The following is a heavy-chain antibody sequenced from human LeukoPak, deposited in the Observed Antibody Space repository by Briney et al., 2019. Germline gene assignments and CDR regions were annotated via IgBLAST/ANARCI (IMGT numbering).Heavy chain of an antibody. V-gene: IGHV3-23*01. CDR1: GFTFSSYA. J-gene: IGHJ4*02. Sequence: GVSLRLSCAASGFTFSSYAMSWVRQAPGKGLEWVSAISGSGGSTYYADSVKGRFTISRDNSKNTLYLQMNSLRAEDTAVYYCAEAKPYSSSWYWDYWGQGTLVTVSS. D-gene: IGHD6-13*01. CDR3: AEAKPYSSSWYWDY. CDR2: ISGSGGST.